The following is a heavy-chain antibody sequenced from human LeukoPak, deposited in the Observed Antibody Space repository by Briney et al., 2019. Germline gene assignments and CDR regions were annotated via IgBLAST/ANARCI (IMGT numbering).Heavy chain of an antibody. CDR3: GKKGVVGAFDI. Sequence: ASVKVSCKASGYTFTSYAINWVRQAPGQGLEWMGWINTNTGNPTYAQGFTGRFVFSLDTSVSTAYLQISSLKAEDTAVYYCGKKGVVGAFDIWGQGTMVTVSS. CDR2: INTNTGNP. D-gene: IGHD3-3*01. CDR1: GYTFTSYA. V-gene: IGHV7-4-1*02. J-gene: IGHJ3*02.